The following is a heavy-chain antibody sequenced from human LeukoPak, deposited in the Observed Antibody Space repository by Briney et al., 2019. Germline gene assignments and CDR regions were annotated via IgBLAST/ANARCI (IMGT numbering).Heavy chain of an antibody. D-gene: IGHD3-10*01. Sequence: SETLSLTCSVSGGSISSYYWGWIRQPPGKGLEWIGSIYYSGSTYYNPSLKSRVTIPVDTSKNQFSLKLSSVTAADTAVYYCARHSGNYGSHSDYWGQGTLVTVSS. CDR2: IYYSGST. J-gene: IGHJ4*02. CDR1: GGSISSYY. CDR3: ARHSGNYGSHSDY. V-gene: IGHV4-39*01.